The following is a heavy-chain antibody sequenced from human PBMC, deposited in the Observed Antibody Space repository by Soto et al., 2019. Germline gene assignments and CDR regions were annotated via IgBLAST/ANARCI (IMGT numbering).Heavy chain of an antibody. CDR3: ARDTGDGTFDF. CDR2: INAGYGNT. CDR1: GYTVVSYA. Sequence: ASVKVSCRASGYTVVSYAMHWVRQAPGQRLEWMGWINAGYGNTKSSQKFQDRVTISRGTSASTAYMELTSLRSEDTAVYYCARDTGDGTFDFWGQGTLDTVPS. D-gene: IGHD7-27*01. J-gene: IGHJ4*02. V-gene: IGHV1-3*01.